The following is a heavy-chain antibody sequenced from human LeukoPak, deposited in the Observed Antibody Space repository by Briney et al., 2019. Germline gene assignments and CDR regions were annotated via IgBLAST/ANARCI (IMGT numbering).Heavy chain of an antibody. Sequence: GGSLRLSCAASGFTFSSYSMNWVRQAPGKGLEWVSSISSSSSYIYYADSVKGRFTISRDNAKNSLYLQMNSLRAEDTALYYCARAVVVVAAQLYYFDYWGPGTLVTVSS. CDR3: ARAVVVVAAQLYYFDY. V-gene: IGHV3-21*04. D-gene: IGHD2-15*01. CDR2: ISSSSSYI. J-gene: IGHJ4*02. CDR1: GFTFSSYS.